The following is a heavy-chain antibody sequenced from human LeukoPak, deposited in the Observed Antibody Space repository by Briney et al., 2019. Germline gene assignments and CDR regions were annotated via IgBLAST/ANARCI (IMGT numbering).Heavy chain of an antibody. V-gene: IGHV4-59*11. D-gene: IGHD3-22*01. CDR1: GGSICSHY. Sequence: SETLSLTCTVSGGSICSHYWSWIRQPPGSGLEWIGYVYYSGTTNYNPSLKSRVTISVDTSKNQFSLKLSSVTAADTAVYYCARDYYDSRGEAFDIWGLGTMVTVSS. CDR3: ARDYYDSRGEAFDI. CDR2: VYYSGTT. J-gene: IGHJ3*02.